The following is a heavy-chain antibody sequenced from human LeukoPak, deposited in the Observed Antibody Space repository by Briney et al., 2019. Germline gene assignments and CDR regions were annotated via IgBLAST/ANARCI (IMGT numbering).Heavy chain of an antibody. CDR1: GFTFSNYA. CDR3: AFNSGYSSAWSPDY. CDR2: ISSSSSYI. V-gene: IGHV3-21*01. J-gene: IGHJ4*02. D-gene: IGHD6-19*01. Sequence: PGGSLRLSCAASGFTFSNYAMSWVRQAPGKGLEWVSSISSSSSYIYYADSVKGRFTISRDNAKNSLYLQMNSLRAEDTAVYYCAFNSGYSSAWSPDYWGQGTLVTVSS.